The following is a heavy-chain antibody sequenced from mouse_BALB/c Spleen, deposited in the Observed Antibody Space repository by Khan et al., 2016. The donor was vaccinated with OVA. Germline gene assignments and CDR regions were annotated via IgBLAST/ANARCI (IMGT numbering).Heavy chain of an antibody. CDR2: IWSAGST. Sequence: QVQLKESGPGLVQPSQSLSITCTVSGFSLPNYSVHWVRQSPGKGLEWLGVIWSAGSTDYNEAFISRLTTSKDNSRCQVFCIMNNMQPNDTAMYYCARRGYDYGRGALFAYWGQGTLVTVSA. CDR1: GFSLPNYS. D-gene: IGHD2-4*01. V-gene: IGHV2-2*02. CDR3: ARRGYDYGRGALFAY. J-gene: IGHJ3*01.